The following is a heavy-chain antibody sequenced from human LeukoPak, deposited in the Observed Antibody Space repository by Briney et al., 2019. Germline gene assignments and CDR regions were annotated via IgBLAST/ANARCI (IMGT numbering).Heavy chain of an antibody. Sequence: SQTLSLTCTVSGGSISSDDYYWNWIRQPPGKGLEWIGYIYYSGNTYYNPSLKSRVTISVDTSKNQFSLKLSSVTAADTAVYYCAREMVRGYSYYYYMDVWGKGTTVTVSS. V-gene: IGHV4-30-4*01. J-gene: IGHJ6*03. D-gene: IGHD5-18*01. CDR2: IYYSGNT. CDR3: AREMVRGYSYYYYMDV. CDR1: GGSISSDDYY.